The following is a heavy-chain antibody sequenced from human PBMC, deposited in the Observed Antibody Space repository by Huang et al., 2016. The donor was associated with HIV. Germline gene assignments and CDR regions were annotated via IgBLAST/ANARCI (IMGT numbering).Heavy chain of an antibody. CDR2: IYSGDAYT. CDR3: ARLIGSPSFYYGLDV. CDR1: GYRFRSNW. Sequence: EVQLVQSGAEVKKPGESLKISCKGSGYRFRSNWIGWVRQMPGKGLEWMGIIYSGDAYTRYSPSFQGQVTISADKSINTAYLQWSSLKASDTAMYYCARLIGSPSFYYGLDVWGQGTTVTVSS. V-gene: IGHV5-51*01. D-gene: IGHD3-10*01. J-gene: IGHJ6*02.